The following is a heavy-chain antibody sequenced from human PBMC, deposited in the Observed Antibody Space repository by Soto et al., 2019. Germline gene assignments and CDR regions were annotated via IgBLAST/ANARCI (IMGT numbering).Heavy chain of an antibody. D-gene: IGHD5-12*01. V-gene: IGHV4-39*01. CDR2: MRYSDNT. CDR1: GGSISSGDYS. Sequence: SETLSLTCTVSGGSISSGDYSWSWVRQSPGKGLEYIGRMRYSDNTWYNPSLKSRVTVSLDTPNNQFSLKLTSVTAADTAVYFCVRRTGYGNHRDWFDPWGQGILVTVSS. CDR3: VRRTGYGNHRDWFDP. J-gene: IGHJ5*02.